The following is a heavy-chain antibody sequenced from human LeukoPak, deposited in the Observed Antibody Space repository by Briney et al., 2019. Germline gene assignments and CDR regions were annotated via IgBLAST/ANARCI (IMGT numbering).Heavy chain of an antibody. Sequence: GGSLRLSCAASGFTFSSYGMHWVRQAPGKGLEWVAFIRYDGSNKHYADSVKGRFTISRDNSKNTLYLQMNSLRAEDTAVYYCARRTYPGGYYYMDVWGKGTTVTISS. CDR1: GFTFSSYG. V-gene: IGHV3-30*02. J-gene: IGHJ6*03. D-gene: IGHD2-8*01. CDR3: ARRTYPGGYYYMDV. CDR2: IRYDGSNK.